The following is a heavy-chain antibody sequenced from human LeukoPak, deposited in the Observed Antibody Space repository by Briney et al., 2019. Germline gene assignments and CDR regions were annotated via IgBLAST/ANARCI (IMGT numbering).Heavy chain of an antibody. CDR2: IWYDGSNK. D-gene: IGHD3-22*01. J-gene: IGHJ4*02. CDR3: ARELGYYDSSGPLEN. V-gene: IGHV3-33*01. Sequence: GGSLRLSCAASGFTFSSYGMHWVRQAPGKGLEWVAVIWYDGSNKYYADSVKGRFTISRDNSKNTLYLQMNSPRAEDTAVYYCARELGYYDSSGPLENWGQGTLVTVSS. CDR1: GFTFSSYG.